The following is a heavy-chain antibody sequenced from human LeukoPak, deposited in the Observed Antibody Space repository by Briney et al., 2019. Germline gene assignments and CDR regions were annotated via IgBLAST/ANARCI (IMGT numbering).Heavy chain of an antibody. J-gene: IGHJ5*02. CDR2: IYYSGST. V-gene: IGHV4-39*01. Sequence: TSETLSLTCTVSGGSISSSSYYCGWIRQPPGKGLEWIGSIYYSGSTYYNPSLKSRVTISVDTSKNQFSLKLSSVTAADTAVYYCARQAGLMATTWGQGTLVTVSS. D-gene: IGHD5-24*01. CDR1: GGSISSSSYY. CDR3: ARQAGLMATT.